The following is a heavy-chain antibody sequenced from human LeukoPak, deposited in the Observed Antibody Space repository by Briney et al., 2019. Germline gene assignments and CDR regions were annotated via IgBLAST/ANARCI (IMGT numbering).Heavy chain of an antibody. CDR3: ARRYGSEYDY. Sequence: PSETLSLTCTVSGGSISSYYWSWIRQPPGKGLEWIGYISYTGSTRYNPSLKSRVTVSADTSRNQFSLKLTSVTAADTAVYYCARRYGSEYDYWGQGTLVTVSS. D-gene: IGHD6-19*01. CDR2: ISYTGST. V-gene: IGHV4-59*12. J-gene: IGHJ4*02. CDR1: GGSISSYY.